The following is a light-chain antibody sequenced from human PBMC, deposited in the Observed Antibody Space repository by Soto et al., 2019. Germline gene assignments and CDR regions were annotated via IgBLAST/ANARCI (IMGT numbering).Light chain of an antibody. CDR1: PTVNSR. CDR3: HQRQSWPRT. V-gene: IGKV3-11*01. CDR2: HTS. Sequence: ELVLTQSPGTRSLSPGEGATLSCRASPTVNSRLAWYQTKPGQAPSLLIYHTSNRATGIPARFSGSGSGTDFTLTISRLETEDFAVYYCHQRQSWPRTFGQGTKVDIK. J-gene: IGKJ1*01.